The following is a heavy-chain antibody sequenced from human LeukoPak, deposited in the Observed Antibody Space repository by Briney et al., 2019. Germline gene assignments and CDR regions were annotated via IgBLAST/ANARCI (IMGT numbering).Heavy chain of an antibody. J-gene: IGHJ5*02. D-gene: IGHD6-13*01. CDR1: GYTFTGYY. Sequence: ASVKVSCKASGYTFTGYYMHWVRQAPGKGLEWMGGFDPEDGETIYAQKFQGRVTMTEDTSTDTAYMELSSLRSEDTAVYYCATGIRRYSSSLNWFDPWGQGTLVTVSS. V-gene: IGHV1-24*01. CDR2: FDPEDGET. CDR3: ATGIRRYSSSLNWFDP.